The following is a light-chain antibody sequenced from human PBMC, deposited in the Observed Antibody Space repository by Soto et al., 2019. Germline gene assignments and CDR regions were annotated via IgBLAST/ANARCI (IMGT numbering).Light chain of an antibody. V-gene: IGKV3-11*01. CDR2: DAS. Sequence: EIVLTQSPATLSLSPGYTATLSCRASQSVSTWLSWYQQKPGQAPRLLIYDASNRATGIPARFSGSGSGKDFTLTISSLEPEDFAIYYCQQRSNWITFGQGTRLEIE. J-gene: IGKJ5*01. CDR3: QQRSNWIT. CDR1: QSVSTW.